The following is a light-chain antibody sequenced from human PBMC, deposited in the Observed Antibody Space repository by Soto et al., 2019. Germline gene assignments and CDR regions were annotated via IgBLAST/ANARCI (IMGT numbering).Light chain of an antibody. CDR1: KLGDKY. V-gene: IGLV3-1*01. Sequence: ELTQPPSVSVSPGQTASITCSGDKLGDKYSCWYQQKPGQSPVLVIYEDRKRPSGIPERFSGSKSGNTATLTISGTQAMDEADYYCQAWDSSTPVVFGGGTKLTVL. CDR3: QAWDSSTPVV. J-gene: IGLJ2*01. CDR2: EDR.